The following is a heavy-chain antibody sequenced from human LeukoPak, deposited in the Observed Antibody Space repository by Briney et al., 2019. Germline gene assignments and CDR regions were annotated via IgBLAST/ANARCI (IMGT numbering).Heavy chain of an antibody. D-gene: IGHD1-26*01. CDR3: ARDRSGIVGFFDY. Sequence: GGSLRLSCAASGFTFSSYEMNWVRQAPGKGLEWVSYISSSGSSIYYADSVKGRFTISRDNAKNSLYLQMNSLRAEDTAVYYCARDRSGIVGFFDYWGQGTLVTVSS. J-gene: IGHJ4*02. V-gene: IGHV3-48*03. CDR1: GFTFSSYE. CDR2: ISSSGSSI.